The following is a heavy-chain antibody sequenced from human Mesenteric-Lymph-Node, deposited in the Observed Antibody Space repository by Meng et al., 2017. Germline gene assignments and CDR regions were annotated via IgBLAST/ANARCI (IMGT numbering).Heavy chain of an antibody. V-gene: IGHV4-4*02. CDR3: VRNFDS. Sequence: QVQLQESGQGLVTPSGTLSLTCAVAGASISSTNWWSWVRQPPGKGLDWIAEISHGGNSKYNPSLKSRVTISVDMSKNQVSLKLTSVTAADTAVYFCVRNFDSWGQGTLVTVSS. J-gene: IGHJ4*02. CDR2: ISHGGNS. CDR1: GASISSTNW.